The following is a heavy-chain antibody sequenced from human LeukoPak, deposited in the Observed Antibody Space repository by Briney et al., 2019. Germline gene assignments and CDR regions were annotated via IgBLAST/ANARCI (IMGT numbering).Heavy chain of an antibody. V-gene: IGHV3-13*01. CDR3: AKDKSYDSSGSIDY. CDR1: GFTLSTYD. Sequence: GGSLRLSCAASGFTLSTYDMHWVRQPTGEGLEWVSIIYRAGDTYYPGSVKGRFTISRDNAKNSLYLQMNSLRAEDTALYYCAKDKSYDSSGSIDYWGQGTLVTVSS. CDR2: IYRAGDT. J-gene: IGHJ4*02. D-gene: IGHD3-22*01.